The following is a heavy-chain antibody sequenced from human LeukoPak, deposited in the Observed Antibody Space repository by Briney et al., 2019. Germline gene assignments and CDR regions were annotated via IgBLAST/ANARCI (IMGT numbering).Heavy chain of an antibody. Sequence: GGSLRLSCAASGFTFSISAMSWVRQAPGKGLEWVSGISDSGGSTFYADSVKGRFAISRDNSKNILYLQMNSLRADDTAVYYCAKVSESNYDILTGYYTPYYFDYWGQGTLVTVSS. CDR3: AKVSESNYDILTGYYTPYYFDY. V-gene: IGHV3-23*01. CDR2: ISDSGGST. D-gene: IGHD3-9*01. CDR1: GFTFSISA. J-gene: IGHJ4*02.